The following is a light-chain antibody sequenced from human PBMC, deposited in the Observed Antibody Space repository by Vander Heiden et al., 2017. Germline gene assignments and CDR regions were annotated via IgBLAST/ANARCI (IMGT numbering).Light chain of an antibody. CDR2: AAS. CDR3: QQSDSTLRT. J-gene: IGKJ2*01. CDR1: QSISSY. Sequence: DIQMTQSPSSLSASVGDRVTITCRASQSISSYLNWYQQKPGKAPKLLIYAASSLQSGVPSRFSGSASATDFTLTISMLHPEDFATYYCQQSDSTLRTFGQGTKLEIK. V-gene: IGKV1-39*01.